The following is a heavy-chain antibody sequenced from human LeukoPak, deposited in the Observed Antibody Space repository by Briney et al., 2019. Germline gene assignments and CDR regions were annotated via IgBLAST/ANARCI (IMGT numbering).Heavy chain of an antibody. CDR3: AKVQTSSSFPYYYYMDV. CDR1: GFTFSSYA. V-gene: IGHV3-33*06. J-gene: IGHJ6*03. D-gene: IGHD6-6*01. Sequence: PGGSLRLSCTASGFTFSSYAMHWVRQAPGKGLEWVAVIWYDGSNKYYADSVKGRFTISRDNSKNTLYLRMNSLRAEDTAVYYCAKVQTSSSFPYYYYMDVWGKGTTVTVSS. CDR2: IWYDGSNK.